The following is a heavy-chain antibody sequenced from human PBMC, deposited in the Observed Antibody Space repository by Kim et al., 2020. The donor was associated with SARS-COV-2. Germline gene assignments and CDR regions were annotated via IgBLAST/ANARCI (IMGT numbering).Heavy chain of an antibody. J-gene: IGHJ2*01. CDR3: ARVTSTIKDRYWYFDL. Sequence: SLKSRVTISVDTSKNQFSLKLSSVTAADTAVYYCARVTSTIKDRYWYFDLWGRGTLVTVSS. V-gene: IGHV4-59*01. D-gene: IGHD2-15*01.